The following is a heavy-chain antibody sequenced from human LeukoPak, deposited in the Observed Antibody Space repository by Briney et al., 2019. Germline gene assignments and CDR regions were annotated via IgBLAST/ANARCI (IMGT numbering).Heavy chain of an antibody. CDR3: VRDTYGSGSYYNAPLDY. V-gene: IGHV3-48*01. J-gene: IGHJ4*02. D-gene: IGHD3-10*01. CDR1: GFTFSTFA. Sequence: GGSLRLSCAASGFTFSTFAMIWVRQPPGKGLEWVSSIFPSGGSSIYYADSVKGRFTISRDNAKNSLYLQMNSLRAEDTAVYYCVRDTYGSGSYYNAPLDYWGQGTLVTVSS. CDR2: IFPSGGSSI.